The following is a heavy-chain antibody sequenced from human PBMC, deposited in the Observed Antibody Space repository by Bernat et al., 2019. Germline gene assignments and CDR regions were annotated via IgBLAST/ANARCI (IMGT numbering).Heavy chain of an antibody. J-gene: IGHJ6*03. CDR2: ISSSSYT. Sequence: QVQLVESGGGLVKPGGSLRLSCAASGFTFSDYYMSWIRQAPGKGLDWVSYISSSSYTNHADSVKGRFTISRDNAKNSLYLQMNSLRAEDTAVYYCARGTSTSAPYMDVWGKGTTVTVSS. CDR3: ARGTSTSAPYMDV. V-gene: IGHV3-11*05. CDR1: GFTFSDYY.